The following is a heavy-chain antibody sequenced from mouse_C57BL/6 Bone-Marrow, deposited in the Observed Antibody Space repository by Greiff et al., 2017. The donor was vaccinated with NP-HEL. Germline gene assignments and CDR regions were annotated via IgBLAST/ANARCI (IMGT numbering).Heavy chain of an antibody. D-gene: IGHD2-4*01. CDR3: ARAIYYDYWFAY. V-gene: IGHV1-55*01. J-gene: IGHJ3*01. Sequence: VQLQQPGAELVKPGASVKMSCKASGYTFTSYWITWVKQRPGQGLEWIGDIYPGSGSTNYNEKFKSKATLTVDTSSSTAYMQLSSLTSEDSAVYYCARAIYYDYWFAYWGQGTLVTVSA. CDR2: IYPGSGST. CDR1: GYTFTSYW.